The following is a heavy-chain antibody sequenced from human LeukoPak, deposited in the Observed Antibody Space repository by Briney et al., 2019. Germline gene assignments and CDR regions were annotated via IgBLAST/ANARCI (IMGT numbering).Heavy chain of an antibody. CDR3: AREGPSIVTSAFDI. CDR1: GGSVSNYY. Sequence: SETLSLTCTVSGGSVSNYYWSWIRQPAGKGLEWIGRIYTTGATNYIPSLKSRVTMSVDTSKNQFSLKLTSVTAADTAVYYCAREGPSIVTSAFDIWGQGIMVTVSS. CDR2: IYTTGAT. J-gene: IGHJ3*02. D-gene: IGHD3-16*01. V-gene: IGHV4-4*07.